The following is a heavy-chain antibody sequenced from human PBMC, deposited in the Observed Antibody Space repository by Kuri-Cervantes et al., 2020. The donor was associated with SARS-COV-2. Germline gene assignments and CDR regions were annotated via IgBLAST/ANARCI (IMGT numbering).Heavy chain of an antibody. CDR2: ISYDGSSK. Sequence: GESLKISCAASGFTFSSYAMHWVRQAPGKELEWVAVISYDGSSKYYADSVKGRFTISRDNSKNTLYLQMNSLRAEDTAVYYCAREAYYDFWSGYHTRTDYFDYWGQGTLVTVSS. J-gene: IGHJ4*02. CDR3: AREAYYDFWSGYHTRTDYFDY. CDR1: GFTFSSYA. V-gene: IGHV3-30-3*01. D-gene: IGHD3-3*01.